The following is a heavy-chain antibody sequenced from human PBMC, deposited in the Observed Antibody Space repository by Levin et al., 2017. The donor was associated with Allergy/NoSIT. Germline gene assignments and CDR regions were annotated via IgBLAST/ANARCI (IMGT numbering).Heavy chain of an antibody. CDR2: IYFSGST. CDR3: GRRGGSGWHGGFDY. J-gene: IGHJ4*02. V-gene: IGHV4-39*01. D-gene: IGHD6-19*01. CDR1: GGSITITSYY. Sequence: SETLSLICSVSGGSITITSYYWGWIRQPPGKGLEWIGNIYFSGSTYYSPSLKSRVTISVDTSKNQCSLGWTAVTAADTAVYYGGRRGGSGWHGGFDYWGQGALVTVSS.